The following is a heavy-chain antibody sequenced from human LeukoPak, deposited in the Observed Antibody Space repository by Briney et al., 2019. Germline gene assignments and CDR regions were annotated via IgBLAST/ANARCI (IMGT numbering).Heavy chain of an antibody. CDR3: AKVIVVVPAAIFDYYYYMDV. CDR2: IRYDGSNK. D-gene: IGHD2-2*01. Sequence: GGSLRLSCAASGFTFSSYGMHWVRQAPGKGLEWVAFIRYDGSNKYYADSVKGRFTISRDNSKNTLYLQMDSLKAEDTAVYYCAKVIVVVPAAIFDYYYYMDVWGKGTTVTVSS. V-gene: IGHV3-30*02. CDR1: GFTFSSYG. J-gene: IGHJ6*03.